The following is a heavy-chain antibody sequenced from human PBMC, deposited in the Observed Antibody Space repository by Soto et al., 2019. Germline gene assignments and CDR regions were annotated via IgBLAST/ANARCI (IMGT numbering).Heavy chain of an antibody. CDR1: GFTFSSYG. D-gene: IGHD3-10*01. Sequence: QVQLVESGGGVVQPGRSLRLSCAASGFTFSSYGIHWVRQAPGKGLEWVAVIWYDGSNKYYADSVKGRFTISRDNSKNTLYLQINSLRAEDTAVYYCARDNYYGSGLTSYYYGMDVWGQGTTVTVSS. V-gene: IGHV3-33*01. CDR3: ARDNYYGSGLTSYYYGMDV. J-gene: IGHJ6*02. CDR2: IWYDGSNK.